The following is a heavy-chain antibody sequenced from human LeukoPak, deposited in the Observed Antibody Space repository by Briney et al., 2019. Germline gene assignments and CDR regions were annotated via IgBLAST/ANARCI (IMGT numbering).Heavy chain of an antibody. J-gene: IGHJ4*02. Sequence: ASVKVSCKASGYTFTGYYMHWVRQAPGQGLEWMGWINPNSGGTNYAQKFQGRVTMTRDTSISTAYMELSRLRSDDTAVYYCAREQVLGDYDFWSGYSDYWGQGTLVTVSS. CDR2: INPNSGGT. CDR3: AREQVLGDYDFWSGYSDY. CDR1: GYTFTGYY. D-gene: IGHD3-3*01. V-gene: IGHV1-2*02.